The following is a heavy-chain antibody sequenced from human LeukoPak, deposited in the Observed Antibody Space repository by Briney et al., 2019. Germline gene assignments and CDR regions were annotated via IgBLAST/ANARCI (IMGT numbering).Heavy chain of an antibody. J-gene: IGHJ4*02. CDR3: ARLEGVDYGEIDY. Sequence: SETLSLTCTVSGGSISSSSYYWGWIRQPPGKGLEWVGRIYYSGSTYYNPSLKSRFTISVDTSKNQFSLKLSSVTAADTAVYYCARLEGVDYGEIDYWGQGTLVTVSS. D-gene: IGHD4-17*01. CDR2: IYYSGST. CDR1: GGSISSSSYY. V-gene: IGHV4-39*01.